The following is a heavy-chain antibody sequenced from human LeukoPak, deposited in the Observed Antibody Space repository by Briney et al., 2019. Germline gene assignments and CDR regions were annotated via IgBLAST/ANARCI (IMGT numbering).Heavy chain of an antibody. Sequence: SETLSLTCTVSGGSISSYYWSWIRQPPGKGLEWIGYIYYSGSTNYNPSLKSRVTISVDTSKNQFSLKLSSVTAADTAVYYCARVTYSGSYRYYYYYMDVWGKGTTVTTSS. V-gene: IGHV4-59*01. D-gene: IGHD1-26*01. CDR3: ARVTYSGSYRYYYYYMDV. CDR1: GGSISSYY. CDR2: IYYSGST. J-gene: IGHJ6*03.